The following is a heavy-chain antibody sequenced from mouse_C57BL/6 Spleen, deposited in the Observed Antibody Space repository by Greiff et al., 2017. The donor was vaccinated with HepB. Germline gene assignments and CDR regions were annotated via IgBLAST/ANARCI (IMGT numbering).Heavy chain of an antibody. Sequence: EVKLVESGPVLVKPGASVKMSCKASGYTFTDYYMNWVKQSHGKSLEWIGVINPYNGGTSYNQKFKGKATLTVDKSSSTAYMELNSLTSEDSAVYYCARGKGTTVDYWGQGTSVTVSS. V-gene: IGHV1-19*01. J-gene: IGHJ4*01. D-gene: IGHD1-1*01. CDR3: ARGKGTTVDY. CDR1: GYTFTDYY. CDR2: INPYNGGT.